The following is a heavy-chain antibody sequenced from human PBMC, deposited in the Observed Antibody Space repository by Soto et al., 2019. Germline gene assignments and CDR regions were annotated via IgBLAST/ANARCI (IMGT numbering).Heavy chain of an antibody. CDR2: ISYDGSNK. CDR1: GFNCTNYG. V-gene: IGHV3-30*18. D-gene: IGHD3-10*01. CDR3: AKDHEHHRDRGWFDP. Sequence: QVQLVESGGGVVQPGRSLRLSCAASGFNCTNYGIHWVRQSPGKGLEWVAVISYDGSNKYYADSVKGRFTISRDTSKNTLYLQMNSLRVEDTAVYYCAKDHEHHRDRGWFDPWGQGALVTVSS. J-gene: IGHJ5*02.